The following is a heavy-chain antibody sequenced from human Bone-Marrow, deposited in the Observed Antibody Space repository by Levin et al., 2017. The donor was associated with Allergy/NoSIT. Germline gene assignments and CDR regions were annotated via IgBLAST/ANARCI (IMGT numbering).Heavy chain of an antibody. J-gene: IGHJ4*02. V-gene: IGHV4-59*01. CDR3: ARGGPRKFPFDV. CDR2: IYFSGST. CDR1: GGSFSTFY. D-gene: IGHD2/OR15-2a*01. Sequence: PSETLSLTCTVSGGSFSTFYWSLIRQSPGKGLEWIGHIYFSGSTDYNPSLESRVTMSVDTSRMESSLRLSSMTAADTAVYYCARGGPRKFPFDVWGQGMLVTVSS.